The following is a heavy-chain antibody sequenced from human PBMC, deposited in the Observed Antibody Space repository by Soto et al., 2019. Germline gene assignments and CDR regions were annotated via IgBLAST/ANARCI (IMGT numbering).Heavy chain of an antibody. V-gene: IGHV3-49*03. CDR1: GFTFGDYA. D-gene: IGHD3-16*01. CDR2: IRSKAYGGTT. Sequence: GGSLRLSCTASGFTFGDYAMSWFRQAPGKGLEWVGFIRSKAYGGTTEYAASVKGRFTISRDDSKSIAYLQMNSLKTEDTAVYYCTRGIDYDYIWGSYYFDYWGQGTLVTVSS. CDR3: TRGIDYDYIWGSYYFDY. J-gene: IGHJ4*02.